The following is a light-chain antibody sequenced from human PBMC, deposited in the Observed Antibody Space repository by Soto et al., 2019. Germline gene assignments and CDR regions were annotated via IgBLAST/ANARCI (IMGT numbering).Light chain of an antibody. Sequence: IVLTQSPATLYLSAGTRATLSCRASQNIRSHLIWYQQKPGQAPRLLIYDVSNRATDIPASFSGIRAGPQFSLTISSMQPDDFATDYCQQYYSYWTFGQGTKVDIK. J-gene: IGKJ1*01. CDR1: QNIRSH. CDR2: DVS. CDR3: QQYYSYWT. V-gene: IGKV3-11*01.